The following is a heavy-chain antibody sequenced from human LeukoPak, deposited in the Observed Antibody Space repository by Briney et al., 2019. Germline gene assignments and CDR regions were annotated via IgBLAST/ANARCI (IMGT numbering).Heavy chain of an antibody. V-gene: IGHV3-30*18. CDR2: ISYDGSNK. CDR1: GFTFSSYG. CDR3: AKDGSGSYWGSFDY. D-gene: IGHD1-26*01. J-gene: IGHJ4*02. Sequence: GGSLRLSCAASGFTFSSYGMHWVRQAPGKGLEWVAVISYDGSNKYYADSVKGRFTISRDNSKNTLYLQMNSLRAEDTAVYYCAKDGSGSYWGSFDYWGQGTLVTASS.